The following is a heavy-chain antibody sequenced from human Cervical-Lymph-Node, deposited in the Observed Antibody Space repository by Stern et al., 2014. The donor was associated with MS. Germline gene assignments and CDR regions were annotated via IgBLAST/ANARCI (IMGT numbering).Heavy chain of an antibody. CDR3: AASGVVITEGDAFDI. CDR1: GFTFTSSA. Sequence: QMQLVQSGPEVKKPGTSVKVSCKASGFTFTSSAVQWVRQARGQRLEWIGWIVVGSGNTNYAKKFQERVTITRDMSTSTAYMELSSLRSEDTAVYYCAASGVVITEGDAFDIWGQGTMVTVSS. J-gene: IGHJ3*02. D-gene: IGHD3-22*01. V-gene: IGHV1-58*01. CDR2: IVVGSGNT.